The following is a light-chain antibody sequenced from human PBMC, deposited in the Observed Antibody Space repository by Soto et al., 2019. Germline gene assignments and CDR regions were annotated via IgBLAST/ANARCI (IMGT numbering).Light chain of an antibody. V-gene: IGLV1-47*01. CDR1: SSNIGSEY. CDR2: RNN. CDR3: AAWDDSLNGPV. Sequence: QSVLTQPPSASGTPGQRVTISCSGSSSNIGSEYVVWYQHLPGTAPKLLIYRNNQRPSGVPDRFAGSKSGTSASLAISGLRSEDEADYYCAAWDDSLNGPVFGGGTKLTVL. J-gene: IGLJ2*01.